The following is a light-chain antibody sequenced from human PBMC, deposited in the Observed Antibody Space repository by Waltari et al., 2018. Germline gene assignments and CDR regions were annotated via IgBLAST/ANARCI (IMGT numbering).Light chain of an antibody. CDR2: LDS. CDR1: KLGDQF. J-gene: IGLJ3*02. Sequence: HELTQPPSVSVSPGQTATITCSGDKLGDQFASWYQQRPGQSPVLVIYLDSKRPSGIPERFSAANSGKTATLTISGTQATDEADYYCQAWASTNWAFGGGTKLTVL. CDR3: QAWASTNWA. V-gene: IGLV3-1*01.